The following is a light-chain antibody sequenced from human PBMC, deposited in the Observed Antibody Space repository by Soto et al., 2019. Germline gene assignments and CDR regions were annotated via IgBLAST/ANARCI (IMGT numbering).Light chain of an antibody. J-gene: IGKJ1*01. CDR3: QQYNNWPPWT. V-gene: IGKV1-6*01. Sequence: ALQMTQSPSSLSASVGDRVTITCRASQGIRNDLGWYQQKPGKAPKLLIYAASSLQSGVPSRFSGSGSGTDFTLTISSLQSEDFAVYYCQQYNNWPPWTFGQGTKVDIK. CDR2: AAS. CDR1: QGIRND.